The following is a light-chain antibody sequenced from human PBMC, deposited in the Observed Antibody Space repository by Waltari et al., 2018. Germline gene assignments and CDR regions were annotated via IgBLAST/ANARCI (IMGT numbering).Light chain of an antibody. CDR3: CSYAYSSTLT. Sequence: QSALTQPASVSGSLGQSITISCTGTAANVGNYNLIPWYQQHPGKAPKLIIFEVNKRPSGVSGRFSGSKSGNTASLTISGLQAEDEADYHCCSYAYSSTLTFGGGTKLTVL. CDR1: AANVGNYNL. CDR2: EVN. V-gene: IGLV2-23*02. J-gene: IGLJ3*02.